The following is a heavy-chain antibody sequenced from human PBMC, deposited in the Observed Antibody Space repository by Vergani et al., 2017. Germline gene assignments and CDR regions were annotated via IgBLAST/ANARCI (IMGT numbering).Heavy chain of an antibody. Sequence: QVQLQESGPGLVKPSETLSLTCTVSGGSISSYYWSWIRQPPGKGLEWIGYIYYSGSTYYNPSLKSRVTISVDTSKNQFSLKLSSVTAADTAVYYCARHEYDFWSGYIYYFDYWGQGTLVTVSS. V-gene: IGHV4-59*08. D-gene: IGHD3-3*01. J-gene: IGHJ4*02. CDR1: GGSISSYY. CDR2: IYYSGST. CDR3: ARHEYDFWSGYIYYFDY.